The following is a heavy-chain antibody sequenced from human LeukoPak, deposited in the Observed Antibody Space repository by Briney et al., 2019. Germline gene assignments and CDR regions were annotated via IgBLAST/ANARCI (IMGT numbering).Heavy chain of an antibody. CDR3: ARESDYGPYYYYMDV. CDR1: GFTFSTYE. Sequence: GGSLRLSCAASGFTFSTYEMNWVRQAPGKGLEWVSYISSSGSSIYYADSVKGRFTISRDNAKNSLYLQMNSLRAEDTAVYYCARESDYGPYYYYMDVWGKGTTVTVSS. D-gene: IGHD4-17*01. CDR2: ISSSGSSI. V-gene: IGHV3-48*03. J-gene: IGHJ6*03.